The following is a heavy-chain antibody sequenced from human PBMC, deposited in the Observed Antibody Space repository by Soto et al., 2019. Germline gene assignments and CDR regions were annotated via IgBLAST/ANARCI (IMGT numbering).Heavy chain of an antibody. CDR2: ISSSSSYI. D-gene: IGHD6-6*01. CDR1: GFTFSSYS. V-gene: IGHV3-21*01. Sequence: EVQLVESGGGLVKPGGSLRLSCAASGFTFSSYSMNWVRQAPGKGLEWVSSISSSSSYIYYADSVKGRFTISRDNAKNSLYLQMNSLRAEDTAVYYCGRDIGYSSSSHHVPDDYWGQGTLVTVSS. CDR3: GRDIGYSSSSHHVPDDY. J-gene: IGHJ4*02.